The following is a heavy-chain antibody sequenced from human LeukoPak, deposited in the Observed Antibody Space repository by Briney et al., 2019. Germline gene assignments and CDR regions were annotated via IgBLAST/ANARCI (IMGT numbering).Heavy chain of an antibody. Sequence: GGSLRLSCAASGFRFSSYEMNWVRQAPGKGLEWVSYITSSGTTIHYADSVKGRFTISRDNAKNSLYLQMHSVRAEDSAVYYCARAYSSVVSCDYWGQGTLVTVSS. CDR2: ITSSGTTI. D-gene: IGHD6-19*01. J-gene: IGHJ4*02. CDR3: ARAYSSVVSCDY. V-gene: IGHV3-48*03. CDR1: GFRFSSYE.